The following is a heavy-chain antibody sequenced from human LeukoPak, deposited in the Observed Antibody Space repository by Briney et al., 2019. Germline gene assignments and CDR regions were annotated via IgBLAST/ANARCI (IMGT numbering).Heavy chain of an antibody. CDR2: ISYDGGKK. D-gene: IGHD1-26*01. V-gene: IGHV3-30*18. CDR3: AKDRSKGSYGDDFDF. Sequence: GGSLRHSCAASGFTFSSHDMHWVRQAPGKGLEWVAIISYDGGKKDYADSVKGRFTISRDNSRNTLYLQMNSLRAEDTAVYYCAKDRSKGSYGDDFDFWGQGTLVTVSS. CDR1: GFTFSSHD. J-gene: IGHJ4*02.